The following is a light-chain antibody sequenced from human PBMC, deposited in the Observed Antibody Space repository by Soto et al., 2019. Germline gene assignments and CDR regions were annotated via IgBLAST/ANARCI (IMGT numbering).Light chain of an antibody. CDR1: EDINSR. V-gene: IGKV1-12*01. CDR3: QQANSPPLT. CDR2: AAF. Sequence: DIQMTQSPSSVSASLGDRVTISCRASEDINSRLAWYQQKPGNAPKLLIYAAFILQSGVPSRFSGYGSGTEFTLTISNLQPEDFATYYCQQANSPPLTFGGGTKVDIK. J-gene: IGKJ4*01.